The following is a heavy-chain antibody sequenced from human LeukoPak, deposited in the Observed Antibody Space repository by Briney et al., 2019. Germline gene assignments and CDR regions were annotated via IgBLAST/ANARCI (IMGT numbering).Heavy chain of an antibody. J-gene: IGHJ4*02. CDR3: TTYRYSGYDFTTYYFDY. V-gene: IGHV3-15*01. CDR2: IKSKTDGGTT. CDR1: GFTFSNAW. D-gene: IGHD5-12*01. Sequence: GGSLRLSCAASGFTFSNAWMSWVRQAPGKGLEWVGRIKSKTDGGTTDYAAPVKGRFTISRDDSKNTLYLQMNSLKTEDTAVYYCTTYRYSGYDFTTYYFDYWGQGTLVTVSS.